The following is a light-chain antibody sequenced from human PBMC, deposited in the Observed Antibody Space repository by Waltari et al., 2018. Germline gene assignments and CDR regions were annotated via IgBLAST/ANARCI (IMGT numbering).Light chain of an antibody. CDR2: KAS. Sequence: DIQMNQSPSSLSASVGYRVTITCRASENVNNYLNWYQQKPGKAPKLLIYKASTLQSGVPSRFSGSGSGTDYTFTISSLQSEDVATYYCQHGYGTPRTFGQGTKVEIK. CDR1: ENVNNY. J-gene: IGKJ1*01. CDR3: QHGYGTPRT. V-gene: IGKV1-39*01.